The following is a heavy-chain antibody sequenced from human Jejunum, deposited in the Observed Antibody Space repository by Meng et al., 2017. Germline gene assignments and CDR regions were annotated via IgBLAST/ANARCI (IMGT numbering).Heavy chain of an antibody. Sequence: QVQLQESGPGLVMPSETLSLTCTVYGDSFTDYYWNWIRQPPGKGLEWIGEIHHSGSTNYNPSLESRVTIPRDTSKKQFSLRLSSVTAADTAVYYCARRIRGGSYLGWGQGTLVTVSS. CDR1: GDSFTDYY. V-gene: IGHV4-34*01. CDR3: ARRIRGGSYLG. CDR2: IHHSGST. D-gene: IGHD1-26*01. J-gene: IGHJ4*02.